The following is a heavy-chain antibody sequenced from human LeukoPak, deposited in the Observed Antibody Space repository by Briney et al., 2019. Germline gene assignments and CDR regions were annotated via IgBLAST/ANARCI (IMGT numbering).Heavy chain of an antibody. CDR2: IWDDGSND. CDR1: GFIFSSYG. J-gene: IGHJ4*02. D-gene: IGHD4-23*01. V-gene: IGHV3-33*01. CDR3: ARTPNFGGNGIDY. Sequence: GRSLRLSCAASGFIFSSYGMHWVRQAPGKGLEWVAVIWDDGSNDYYADSVKGRFTISRDNSKNTLYLQMNSLRAEDTAVYYCARTPNFGGNGIDYWGQGTLVTVSS.